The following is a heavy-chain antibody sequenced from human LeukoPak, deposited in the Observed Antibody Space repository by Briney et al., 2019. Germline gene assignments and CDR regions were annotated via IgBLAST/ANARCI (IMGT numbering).Heavy chain of an antibody. CDR3: ARYYYGSGSSFDP. Sequence: PSETLSLTCTVSVGSISSYYWSWIRQPPGKGLQWIGYIYYSGSTNYNPSLKSRVTISVDTSKNQFSLKLSSVTAADTALYYCARYYYGSGSSFDPWGQGTLVTVSS. V-gene: IGHV4-59*01. CDR1: VGSISSYY. D-gene: IGHD3-10*01. J-gene: IGHJ5*02. CDR2: IYYSGST.